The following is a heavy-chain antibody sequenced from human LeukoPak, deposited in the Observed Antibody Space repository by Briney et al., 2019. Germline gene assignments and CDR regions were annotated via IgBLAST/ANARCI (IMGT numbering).Heavy chain of an antibody. V-gene: IGHV3-7*01. D-gene: IGHD1-14*01. Sequence: GGSLRLSCAASGFTFSGSWLSWVRQAPGKGLEWVADMNPDGSSIYYVDSVKGRFTISRDNAKNSLYLLMDSLRAEDTAVYNCARDPNHGALDIWGQGTLVTVSS. CDR1: GFTFSGSW. CDR2: MNPDGSSI. J-gene: IGHJ3*02. CDR3: ARDPNHGALDI.